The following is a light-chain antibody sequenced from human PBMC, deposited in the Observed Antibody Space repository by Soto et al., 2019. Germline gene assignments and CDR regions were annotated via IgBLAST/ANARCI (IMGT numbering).Light chain of an antibody. CDR2: ASS. CDR1: QGISSY. V-gene: IGKV1-9*01. CDR3: QQLNTFPVT. J-gene: IGKJ5*01. Sequence: DIQLTQSPSFLSASVGDRVTISCRASQGISSYLAWYQQTPGKAPKLLIYASSTLQSGVPSRFSGSGSWTEFTLTIGSLQPEDFATYYCQQLNTFPVTFGQGTRLDI.